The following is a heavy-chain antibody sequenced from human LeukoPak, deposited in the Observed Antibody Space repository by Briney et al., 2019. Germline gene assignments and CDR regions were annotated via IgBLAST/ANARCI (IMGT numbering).Heavy chain of an antibody. CDR1: GYSFTSYW. CDR2: IDPSDSYT. J-gene: IGHJ6*02. V-gene: IGHV5-10-1*01. Sequence: GESLKISCKGSGYSFTSYWISWVRQMPGKGLEWMGRIDPSDSYTNYSPSFQGHVTISADKSISTAYLQWSSLKASDTAMYYCARLPSPDYYYYGMDVWGQGTTVIVSS. CDR3: ARLPSPDYYYYGMDV.